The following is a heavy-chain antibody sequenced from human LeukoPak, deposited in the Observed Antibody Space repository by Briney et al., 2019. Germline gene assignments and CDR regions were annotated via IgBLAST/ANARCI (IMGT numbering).Heavy chain of an antibody. D-gene: IGHD3-16*01. CDR1: GYTFTSYD. CDR2: MNPNTGNT. J-gene: IGHJ4*02. CDR3: ARGVVITFGGAADY. Sequence: GASVKVSCKASGYTFTSYDINWVRQATGQGLEWMGWMNPNTGNTGYAQKFQGRVTMTRDTSISTAYMGLSSLRSDDTAVYYCARGVVITFGGAADYWGQGTLVTVSS. V-gene: IGHV1-8*01.